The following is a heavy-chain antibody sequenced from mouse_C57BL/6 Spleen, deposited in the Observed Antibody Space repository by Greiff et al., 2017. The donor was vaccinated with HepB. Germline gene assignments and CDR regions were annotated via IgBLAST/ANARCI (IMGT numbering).Heavy chain of an antibody. D-gene: IGHD3-2*02. J-gene: IGHJ2*01. CDR1: GYTFTSYW. Sequence: VQLQQPGAELVMPGASVKLSCKASGYTFTSYWMHWVKQRPGQGLEWIGEIDPSDSYTNYNQKFKGKSTLTVDKSSSTAYMQLSSLTSEDSAVYYCARWGAAQATLFDYWGQGTTLTVSS. CDR3: ARWGAAQATLFDY. CDR2: IDPSDSYT. V-gene: IGHV1-69*01.